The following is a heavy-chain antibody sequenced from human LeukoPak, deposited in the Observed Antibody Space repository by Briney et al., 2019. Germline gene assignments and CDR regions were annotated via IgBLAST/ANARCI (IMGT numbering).Heavy chain of an antibody. Sequence: GSLRLSCAASGFTFSSYAMSWVRQAPGKGLEWVSAISGSGGSTYYADSVKGRFTISRDNSKNTLYLQMNSLRAEDTAVYYCAKVNKQWLVFDYWGQGTLVTVSS. D-gene: IGHD6-19*01. CDR2: ISGSGGST. CDR1: GFTFSSYA. J-gene: IGHJ4*02. CDR3: AKVNKQWLVFDY. V-gene: IGHV3-23*01.